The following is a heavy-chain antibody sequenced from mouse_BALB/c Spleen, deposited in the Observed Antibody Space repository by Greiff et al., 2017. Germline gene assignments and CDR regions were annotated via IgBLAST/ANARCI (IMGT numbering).Heavy chain of an antibody. CDR1: GFTFSSYA. Sequence: EVQLVESGGGLVKPGGSLKLSCAASGFTFSSYAMSWVRQTPEKRLEWVASISSGGSTYYPDSVKGRLTISRANARNILYVQMSSLRSEDTAMYYSARPASTMITSWFAYWGQGTLVTVSA. CDR3: ARPASTMITSWFAY. CDR2: ISSGGST. J-gene: IGHJ3*01. V-gene: IGHV5-6-5*01. D-gene: IGHD2-4*01.